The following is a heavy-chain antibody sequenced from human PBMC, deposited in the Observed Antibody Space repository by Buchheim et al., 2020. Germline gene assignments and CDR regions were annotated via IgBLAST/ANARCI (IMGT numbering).Heavy chain of an antibody. Sequence: QVQLVQSGAEVKKPGSSVKVPCKASGGTFSSYAISWVRQAPGQGLEWMGRIIPILGIANYAQKFQGRVTITADKSTSTAYMELSSLRSEDTAVYYCARGSGYYYDSSGSYYFDYWGQGTL. CDR2: IIPILGIA. J-gene: IGHJ4*02. D-gene: IGHD3-22*01. V-gene: IGHV1-69*04. CDR3: ARGSGYYYDSSGSYYFDY. CDR1: GGTFSSYA.